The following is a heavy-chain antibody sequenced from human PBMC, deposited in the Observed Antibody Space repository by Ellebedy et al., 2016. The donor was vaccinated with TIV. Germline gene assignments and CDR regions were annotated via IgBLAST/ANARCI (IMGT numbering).Heavy chain of an antibody. D-gene: IGHD3-22*01. CDR1: GYTFTGYY. Sequence: AASVKVSCKASGYTFTGYYMHWVRQAPGQGLEWMGWINPNSGGTNYAQKFQGRVTMTRDTSISTAYLELSSLRSEDTAVYYCARDRLAGNWFDPWGQGTLVTVSS. CDR3: ARDRLAGNWFDP. J-gene: IGHJ5*02. CDR2: INPNSGGT. V-gene: IGHV1-2*02.